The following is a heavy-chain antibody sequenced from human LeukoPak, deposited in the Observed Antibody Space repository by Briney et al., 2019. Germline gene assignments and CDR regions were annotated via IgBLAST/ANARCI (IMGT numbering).Heavy chain of an antibody. CDR1: GFSFSSYS. CDR2: ISSSSSYI. D-gene: IGHD3-3*01. V-gene: IGHV3-21*01. J-gene: IGHJ4*02. CDR3: ARDLGEYYDFWSGQFALDY. Sequence: GGSLRLSCVASGFSFSSYSMNWVRQAPGEGLEWVSSISSSSSYIYYADSVKGRFTISRDNAKNSLYLQMNSLRAEDTAVYYCARDLGEYYDFWSGQFALDYWGQGTLVTVSS.